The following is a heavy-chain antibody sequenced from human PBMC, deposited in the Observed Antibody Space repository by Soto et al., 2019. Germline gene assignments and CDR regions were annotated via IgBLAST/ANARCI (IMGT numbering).Heavy chain of an antibody. CDR3: ARSHLAVAGQYYFDY. D-gene: IGHD6-19*01. J-gene: IGHJ4*02. CDR2: INTDGSDT. V-gene: IGHV3-74*01. CDR1: GFNFSSDW. Sequence: PGGSMRLSSTASGFNFSSDWMHWVSKTTGKGLVWVSRINTDGSDTSYADSVKGRFTISRDHSKNTLYLQMNSLRAEDTAVYYCARSHLAVAGQYYFDYWGQGTLVTVSS.